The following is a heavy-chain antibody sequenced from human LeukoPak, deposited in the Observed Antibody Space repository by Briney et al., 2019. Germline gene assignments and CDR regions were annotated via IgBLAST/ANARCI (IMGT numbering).Heavy chain of an antibody. V-gene: IGHV1-2*02. CDR2: INPNSGGT. Sequence: ASVKVSCKASGYTFTSYGISWVRQAPGQGLEWMGWINPNSGGTNYAQKFQGRVTMTRDTSISTAYMELSRLRSDDTAVYYCARVGSGYYSFYFDYWGQGTLVTVSS. D-gene: IGHD3-22*01. CDR1: GYTFTSYG. CDR3: ARVGSGYYSFYFDY. J-gene: IGHJ4*02.